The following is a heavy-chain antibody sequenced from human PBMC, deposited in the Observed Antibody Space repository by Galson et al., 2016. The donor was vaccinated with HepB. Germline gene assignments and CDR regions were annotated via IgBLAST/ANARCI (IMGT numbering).Heavy chain of an antibody. V-gene: IGHV4/OR15-8*02. CDR3: AGASYCSGSSCFSFWFHP. CDR1: GGSISSSKW. D-gene: IGHD2-15*01. CDR2: IFYSGNT. J-gene: IGHJ5*02. Sequence: ETLSLTCEISGGSISSSKWWTWVRPSPEKGLEWIGEIFYSGNTNYNPSLKNRVTISLDNSKNQVSLNLKSVTAADTAIYYCAGASYCSGSSCFSFWFHPWGQGTLGTVSS.